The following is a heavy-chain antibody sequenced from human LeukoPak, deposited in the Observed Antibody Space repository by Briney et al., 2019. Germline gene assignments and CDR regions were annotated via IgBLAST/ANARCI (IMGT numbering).Heavy chain of an antibody. V-gene: IGHV3-30*18. Sequence: GGSLRLSCAASGFTFSSYGMHWVRQAPGKGLEWVAVISYDGSNKYYADSVEGRFTISRDNSKNTLYLQMNSLRAEDTAVYYCAKEVAYYYGSGSNPPFDPWGQGTLVTVSS. CDR3: AKEVAYYYGSGSNPPFDP. CDR2: ISYDGSNK. D-gene: IGHD3-10*01. J-gene: IGHJ5*02. CDR1: GFTFSSYG.